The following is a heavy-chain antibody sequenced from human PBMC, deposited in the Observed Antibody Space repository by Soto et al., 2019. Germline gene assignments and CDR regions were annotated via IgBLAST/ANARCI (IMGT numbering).Heavy chain of an antibody. V-gene: IGHV3-23*01. CDR1: GFTFSTYT. D-gene: IGHD6-6*01. J-gene: IGHJ4*02. CDR3: ARGSSIAARAERAPFDY. Sequence: PGGSLRLSCAASGFTFSTYTMTWVRQAPGRGPEWVSGVGQDGTPYYADSVKGRFTVSRDNSRTSVYLEMIALRGEDTAVYYCARGSSIAARAERAPFDYWGQGTLVTVSS. CDR2: VGQDGTP.